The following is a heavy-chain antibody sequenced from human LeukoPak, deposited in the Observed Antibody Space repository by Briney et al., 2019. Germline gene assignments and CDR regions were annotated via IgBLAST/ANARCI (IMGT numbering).Heavy chain of an antibody. D-gene: IGHD3-16*01. V-gene: IGHV3-48*03. CDR1: GFTFSSYK. J-gene: IGHJ6*02. CDR2: ISSSGSTI. Sequence: GGSLRLSCAASGFTFSSYKMNWVRQAPGKGLEWVSYISSSGSTIYYADSVKGRFTISRDNAKNSLYLQMNSLRAEDTAVYYCAREGSFYAYDMDVWGQGTTVTVSS. CDR3: AREGSFYAYDMDV.